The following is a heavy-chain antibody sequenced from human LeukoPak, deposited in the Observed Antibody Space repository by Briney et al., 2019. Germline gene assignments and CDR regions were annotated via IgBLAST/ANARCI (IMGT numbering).Heavy chain of an antibody. CDR3: VRGYKGRGDF. CDR2: ISESGTNI. V-gene: IGHV3-11*04. CDR1: GFKFNDYY. J-gene: IGHJ4*01. D-gene: IGHD5-18*01. Sequence: PGGSLRLSCTASGFKFNDYYLNWIRQAPGKGLEWVSSISESGTNIYYVDSVKGRFTISRDNAKSSLYLEMNSLRAEDTAVYFCVRGYKGRGDFWGQGTLVTVSS.